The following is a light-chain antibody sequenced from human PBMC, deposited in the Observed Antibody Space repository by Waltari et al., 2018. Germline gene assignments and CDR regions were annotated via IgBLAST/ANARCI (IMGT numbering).Light chain of an antibody. V-gene: IGKV4-1*01. CDR3: QQYYSTPYT. Sequence: DIVMTQSPDSLAVSLGERATINCKSSQNVLYSSNNKNYLAWYQQKPGQSPNLLIYWASTRESGVPDRFSGSGSGTDFTLTISSLQAEDVAVYHCQQYYSTPYTFGQGTKLEIK. J-gene: IGKJ2*01. CDR2: WAS. CDR1: QNVLYSSNNKNY.